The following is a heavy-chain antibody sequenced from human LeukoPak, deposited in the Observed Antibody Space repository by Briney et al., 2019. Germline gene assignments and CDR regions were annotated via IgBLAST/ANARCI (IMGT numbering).Heavy chain of an antibody. J-gene: IGHJ4*02. V-gene: IGHV3-7*01. CDR3: ARSTAGLDY. Sequence: PGGSLRLSCAVSGFTFSNYWMSWVRQAPGKGLEWVANIRQDGSEKYYVDSMRGRFTISRDNAKNSLYLQMSSLRAEDTAVYYCARSTAGLDYWGQGTLVTVSS. D-gene: IGHD1-1*01. CDR2: IRQDGSEK. CDR1: GFTFSNYW.